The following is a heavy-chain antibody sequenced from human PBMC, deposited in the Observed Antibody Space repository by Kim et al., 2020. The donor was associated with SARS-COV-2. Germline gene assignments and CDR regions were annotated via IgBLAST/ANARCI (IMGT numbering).Heavy chain of an antibody. CDR2: IKNDGSDK. J-gene: IGHJ6*03. CDR1: GFTYTTYW. D-gene: IGHD1-26*01. V-gene: IGHV3-7*01. Sequence: GGSLRLSCVASGFTYTTYWMNWFRQAPGRGLEWVASIKNDGSDKYYVDSVKGRFTISRDNAKSALYLQMNSLRAEDTAVYYCAREREYYYMDFWGKGTT. CDR3: AREREYYYMDF.